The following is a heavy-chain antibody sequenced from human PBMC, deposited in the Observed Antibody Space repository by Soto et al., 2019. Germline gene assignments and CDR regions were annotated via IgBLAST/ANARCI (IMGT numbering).Heavy chain of an antibody. CDR1: GFTFSSHA. V-gene: IGHV3-23*01. CDR2: ISGGGANT. D-gene: IGHD5-18*01. J-gene: IGHJ4*02. CDR3: ARGRGFSSQNSIDY. Sequence: EVQLLESGGGLVQPGGSLRLSCAASGFTFSSHAMGWVRQAPGKGLEWVSPISGGGANTYYADSVKGRFAISRDNSQNTLFLQMNSLRVEDTAVYYCARGRGFSSQNSIDYWGQGILVTVSS.